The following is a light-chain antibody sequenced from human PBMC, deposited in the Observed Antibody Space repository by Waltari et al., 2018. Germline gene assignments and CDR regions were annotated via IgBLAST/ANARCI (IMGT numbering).Light chain of an antibody. V-gene: IGLV1-44*01. Sequence: QSVLTQPPLASGTPGQRVTISCSGNSSNIGINTVTWYQQLPGTAPKLLIYANYHRPSGVPDRFSASKSDTSASLAISGLQSEDEADYFCATWDDRLNGRVFGGGTKLAVL. CDR2: ANY. CDR1: SSNIGINT. J-gene: IGLJ3*02. CDR3: ATWDDRLNGRV.